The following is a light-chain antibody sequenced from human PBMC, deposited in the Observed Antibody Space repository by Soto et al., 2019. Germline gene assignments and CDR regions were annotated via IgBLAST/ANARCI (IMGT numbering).Light chain of an antibody. J-gene: IGKJ1*01. CDR3: QQYGSSPRT. CDR2: GAS. Sequence: EMVLTQSPGTLSLSPGERATLSCRASQSVRSSYLAWYQQKPGQAPRLLIYGASSRATGIPGRFSGSGSGTHFTLTLSRLEPEDFAVYYCQQYGSSPRTFGPGTTVAIK. V-gene: IGKV3-20*01. CDR1: QSVRSSY.